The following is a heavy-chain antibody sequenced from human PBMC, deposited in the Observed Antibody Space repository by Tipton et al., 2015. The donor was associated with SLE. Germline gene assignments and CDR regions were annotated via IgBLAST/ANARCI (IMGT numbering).Heavy chain of an antibody. V-gene: IGHV4-34*01. D-gene: IGHD3-10*01. Sequence: TLSLTCDVNGGSFSDYYWSWIRHPPGKGVEWIGEINDVVGTNFNPSLKSRVTISLDRSKKQLSLELTSLTAADTAVYYCGTHRYLYGLGNYYPRGYCDYWGLGTLVTVSS. J-gene: IGHJ4*02. CDR2: INDVVGT. CDR3: GTHRYLYGLGNYYPRGYCDY. CDR1: GGSFSDYY.